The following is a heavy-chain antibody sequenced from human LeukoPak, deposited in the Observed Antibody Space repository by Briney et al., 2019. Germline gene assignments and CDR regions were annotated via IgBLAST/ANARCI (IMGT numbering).Heavy chain of an antibody. CDR1: GFTFSDHN. V-gene: IGHV3-72*01. CDR2: TRNKAYSYTT. D-gene: IGHD3-10*01. J-gene: IGHJ4*02. CDR3: ARTYGSGSYKYYFDY. Sequence: PGGSLRLSCAASGFTFSDHNMDWVRQAPGKGLEWVGRTRNKAYSYTTYYAASVKGRFTISRDDSKNLLYLEMNSLKTEDTAVYYCARTYGSGSYKYYFDYWGQGTLVTVSS.